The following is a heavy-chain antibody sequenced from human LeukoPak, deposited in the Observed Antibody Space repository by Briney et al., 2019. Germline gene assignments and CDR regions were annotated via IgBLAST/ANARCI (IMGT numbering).Heavy chain of an antibody. CDR2: INPNSGGT. Sequence: ASVKVFCKSSGYTFTGYYMHWVRQAPGQGLGWVGWINPNSGGTNYAQKFQGRVTMTRDTSISTAYMELSRLRSDDTAVYYCARWGYCSSTSCPEPNNWFDPWGQGTLVTVSS. CDR1: GYTFTGYY. J-gene: IGHJ5*02. V-gene: IGHV1-2*02. CDR3: ARWGYCSSTSCPEPNNWFDP. D-gene: IGHD2-2*01.